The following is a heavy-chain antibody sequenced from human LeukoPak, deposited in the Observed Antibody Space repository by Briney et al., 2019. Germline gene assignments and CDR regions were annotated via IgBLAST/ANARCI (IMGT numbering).Heavy chain of an antibody. CDR2: ISWNSGSI. CDR1: GFTFDDYA. Sequence: GRSLRLSCAASGFTFDDYAMHWVQQAPGKGLEWVSGISWNSGSIGYADSVKGRFTISRDNAKNSLYLQMNSLRAEDTALYYCAKTFSSSWSYGAFDIWGQGTMVAVSS. D-gene: IGHD6-13*01. V-gene: IGHV3-9*01. J-gene: IGHJ3*02. CDR3: AKTFSSSWSYGAFDI.